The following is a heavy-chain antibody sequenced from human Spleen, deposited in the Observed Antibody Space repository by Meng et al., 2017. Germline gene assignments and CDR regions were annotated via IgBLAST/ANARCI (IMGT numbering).Heavy chain of an antibody. CDR3: ARGRSGYDNNFDY. D-gene: IGHD5-12*01. Sequence: QVQLRESGPALVKPSETLSLTCAVSGGSISSYYWSWIRQPPGKGLEWIGYIYYSGTTNYNPSLKSRVTISVDTSKNQFSLRLTSVTAADTAVYYCARGRSGYDNNFDYWGQGTLVTVSS. CDR2: IYYSGTT. CDR1: GGSISSYY. J-gene: IGHJ4*02. V-gene: IGHV4-59*01.